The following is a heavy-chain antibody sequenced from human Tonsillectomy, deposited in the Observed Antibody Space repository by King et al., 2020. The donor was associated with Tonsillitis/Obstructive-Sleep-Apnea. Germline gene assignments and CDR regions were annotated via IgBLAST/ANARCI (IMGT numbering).Heavy chain of an antibody. CDR1: GFTFDDYA. J-gene: IGHJ6*03. D-gene: IGHD3-16*01. CDR3: AKDGEGGAYYNFYFMDV. Sequence: VQLVESGGGLVQPGRSLRLSCATSGFTFDDYAMHWVRQAPGKGLEWVAGIIWNSANIGYADSVKGRFTISRDNAKNSLYLQMNSLRAEDTALYYCAKDGEGGAYYNFYFMDVWGKGTTVTVSS. V-gene: IGHV3-9*01. CDR2: IIWNSANI.